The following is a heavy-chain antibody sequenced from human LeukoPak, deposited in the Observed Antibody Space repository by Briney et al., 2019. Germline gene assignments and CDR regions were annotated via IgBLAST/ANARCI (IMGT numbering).Heavy chain of an antibody. CDR1: GFTFSSYA. Sequence: GGSLRLSCAASGFTFSSYAMSWVRQAPGMGLEWVSAVSGSGGSTYYADSVKGRFTISRDNSQNTLFLQMNSLRAEDTALYYCAKDACSTTNCYGGFDPWGQGTLVTVSS. D-gene: IGHD2-2*01. CDR3: AKDACSTTNCYGGFDP. V-gene: IGHV3-23*01. CDR2: VSGSGGST. J-gene: IGHJ5*02.